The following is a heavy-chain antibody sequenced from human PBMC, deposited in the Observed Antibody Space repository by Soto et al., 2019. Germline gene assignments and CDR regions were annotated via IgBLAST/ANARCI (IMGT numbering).Heavy chain of an antibody. CDR1: CGSFSGYY. V-gene: IGHV4-34*01. CDR3: ARGITMIVTVQGDAPDKYFFDS. Sequence: SETLPLTYAVYCGSFSGYYWTWIRQSPGKVLEWIGEINHSGNTNHNPSLKSRVTISVDTSKNQFSLKLSSLTAADTAVYYCARGITMIVTVQGDAPDKYFFDSWGQGTLVTVS. D-gene: IGHD3-22*01. CDR2: INHSGNT. J-gene: IGHJ4*02.